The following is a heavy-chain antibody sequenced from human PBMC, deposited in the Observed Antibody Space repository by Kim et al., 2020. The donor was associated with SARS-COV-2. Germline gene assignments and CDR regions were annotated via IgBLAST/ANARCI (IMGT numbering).Heavy chain of an antibody. CDR1: GGSISSYY. CDR3: ARHDRGRMATKGSFDY. V-gene: IGHV4-59*08. Sequence: SETLSLTCTVSGGSISSYYWSWIRQPPGKGLEWIGYIYYSGSTNYNPSLKSRVTISVDTSKNQFSLKLSSVTAADTAVYYCARHDRGRMATKGSFDYWGQGTLVTVSS. CDR2: IYYSGST. J-gene: IGHJ4*02. D-gene: IGHD3-16*01.